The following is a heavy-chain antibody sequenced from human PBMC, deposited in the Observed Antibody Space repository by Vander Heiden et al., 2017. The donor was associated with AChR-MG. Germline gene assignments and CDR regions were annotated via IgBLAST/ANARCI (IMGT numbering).Heavy chain of an antibody. CDR2: ISGSGGST. CDR1: GFTFSRYA. J-gene: IGHJ6*02. Sequence: EVQLLESGGGLVQPGGSLRLPCAASGFTFSRYAMSWVRQAPGKGLEWVSAISGSGGSTYYADSVKGRFTISRDNSKNTLYLQMNSLRAEDTAVYYCAKGGLYNWNDVSYYYYGMDVWGQGTTVTVSS. V-gene: IGHV3-23*01. CDR3: AKGGLYNWNDVSYYYYGMDV. D-gene: IGHD1-1*01.